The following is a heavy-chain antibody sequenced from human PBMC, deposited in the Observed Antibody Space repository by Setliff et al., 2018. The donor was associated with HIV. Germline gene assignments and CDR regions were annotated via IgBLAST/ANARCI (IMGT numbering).Heavy chain of an antibody. CDR2: IYTGGRT. D-gene: IGHD2-2*01. CDR3: ARDRMPMASWVPDY. CDR1: DDSISSNY. J-gene: IGHJ4*02. Sequence: SETLSLTCTVSDDSISSNYWSWIRQSAGKGLEWVGRIYTGGRTNYNPSLKGRVTMSVDTSKNQFSLNLSSVTAADTAVYYCARDRMPMASWVPDYWGQGTLVTVSS. V-gene: IGHV4-4*07.